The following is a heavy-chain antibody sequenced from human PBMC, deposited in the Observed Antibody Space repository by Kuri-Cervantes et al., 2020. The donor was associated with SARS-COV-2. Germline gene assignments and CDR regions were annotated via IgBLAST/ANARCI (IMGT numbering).Heavy chain of an antibody. D-gene: IGHD3-3*01. CDR2: IIPIFGTA. CDR1: GDTFSNYA. CDR3: ATNYDFWSGYIPYYFDY. J-gene: IGHJ4*02. V-gene: IGHV1-69*06. Sequence: SVKVSCKASGDTFSNYAISWVRQAPGQGLEWMGGIIPIFGTANYAQNFQGRVTITADKSTSTAYMELSSLRSEDTAVYYCATNYDFWSGYIPYYFDYWGQGTLVTVSS.